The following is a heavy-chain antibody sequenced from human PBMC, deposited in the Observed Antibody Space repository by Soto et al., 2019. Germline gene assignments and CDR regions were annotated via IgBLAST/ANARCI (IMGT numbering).Heavy chain of an antibody. D-gene: IGHD3-10*01. CDR1: GYTFTAYN. V-gene: IGHV1-3*01. J-gene: IGHJ5*02. CDR3: ARFAPSGGSVPRFDP. Sequence: QVQLVQSGAEVKEPGASVRVSGKAFGYTFTAYNIHWLRQAPGQGLVWMGWINAGNGHTRSSRKFQGRVIMTRDTSATTAYMDVDSLRSEDTAIYYCARFAPSGGSVPRFDPWGQGTLLTVSA. CDR2: INAGNGHT.